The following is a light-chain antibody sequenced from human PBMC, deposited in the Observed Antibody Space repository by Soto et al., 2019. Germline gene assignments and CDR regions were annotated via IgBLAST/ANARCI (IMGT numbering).Light chain of an antibody. J-gene: IGKJ1*01. CDR1: QNINIY. CDR3: KQTYITPVT. Sequence: DIQMTQSPSSLSASVGDSVTITCRASQNINIYLSWSQQKPGQAPNLLIYTASNLQSGVPSRFSGSGSGTDFTLTISSLPPEDFATHYCKQTYITPVTFGQGT. CDR2: TAS. V-gene: IGKV1-39*01.